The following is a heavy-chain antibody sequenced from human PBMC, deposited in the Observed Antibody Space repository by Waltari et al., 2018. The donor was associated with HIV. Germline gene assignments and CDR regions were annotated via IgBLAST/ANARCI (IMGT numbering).Heavy chain of an antibody. V-gene: IGHV4-30-4*08. D-gene: IGHD3-22*01. Sequence: QVQLQESGPGLVKPSQTLSLTCTVSGGSVSSSAYYWTSIRKPPGKGLEWIGYIYYNENTYYNPSLKSRLTISLDRSKSQFSLKLSSVTAADTAVYYCARSRHDYYDSSGYYRGAFDIWGQGTMVPVSS. CDR3: ARSRHDYYDSSGYYRGAFDI. CDR1: GGSVSSSAYY. CDR2: IYYNENT. J-gene: IGHJ3*02.